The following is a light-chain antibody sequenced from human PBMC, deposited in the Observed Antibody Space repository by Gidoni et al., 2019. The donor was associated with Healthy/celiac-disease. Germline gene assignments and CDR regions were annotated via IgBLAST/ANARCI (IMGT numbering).Light chain of an antibody. V-gene: IGKV3-20*01. CDR2: GAS. CDR3: QHYDSSLPVT. Sequence: ENVLTQSPGTLSLSPGERATLSCRASQSVSSTFLAWYQQKPGQAPRLLISGASSRATGIPDRFSGSGSGTDFTLTISRLEPEDFAVYYCQHYDSSLPVTFGPGTKVDIK. CDR1: QSVSSTF. J-gene: IGKJ3*01.